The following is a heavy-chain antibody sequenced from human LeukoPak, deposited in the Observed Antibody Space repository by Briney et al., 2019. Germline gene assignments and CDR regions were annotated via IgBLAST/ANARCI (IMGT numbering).Heavy chain of an antibody. CDR2: INHSGST. D-gene: IGHD4-11*01. CDR1: GGSFRGYY. CDR3: AREPYRRYYYYYYLDV. V-gene: IGHV4-34*01. J-gene: IGHJ6*03. Sequence: SETLSLTCAVYGGSFRGYYWSWIRQPPGKGLDWIGEINHSGSTNYNPTLKSRVTITVDTSKNQFSLKLSSVTAADAAVYYCAREPYRRYYYYYYLDVWGKGTTVTVSS.